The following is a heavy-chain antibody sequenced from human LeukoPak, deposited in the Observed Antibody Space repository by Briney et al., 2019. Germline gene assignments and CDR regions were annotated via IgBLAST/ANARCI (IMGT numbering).Heavy chain of an antibody. D-gene: IGHD2-8*01. V-gene: IGHV3-33*01. CDR3: ARDSGALPMYAFDY. J-gene: IGHJ4*02. CDR1: GFTLTSYG. CDR2: IWNDESNK. Sequence: PRRCPRLSRAPPGFTLTSYGMHWVRQAPRKGRGWVAVIWNDESNKYYAEFVMDRFTIFKDNSKNTLYLQMNSLRAADMAVYYCARDSGALPMYAFDYWGQGTLVTVSS.